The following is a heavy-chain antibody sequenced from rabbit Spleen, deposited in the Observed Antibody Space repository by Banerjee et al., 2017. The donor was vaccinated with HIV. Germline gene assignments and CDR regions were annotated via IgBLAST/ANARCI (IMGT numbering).Heavy chain of an antibody. Sequence: QSLEESGGDLVKPGASLTLTCTASGFSFSNNYWICWVRQAPGKGLEWIACIHAGSSGSTYYASWAKGRFTISKTSSTTVTLQMTSLTAADTATYFCARGAGVYAGYVDSILYYGMDLWGPGTLVTVS. CDR2: IHAGSSGST. J-gene: IGHJ6*01. CDR3: ARGAGVYAGYVDSILYYGMDL. CDR1: GFSFSNNYW. D-gene: IGHD7-1*01. V-gene: IGHV1S40*01.